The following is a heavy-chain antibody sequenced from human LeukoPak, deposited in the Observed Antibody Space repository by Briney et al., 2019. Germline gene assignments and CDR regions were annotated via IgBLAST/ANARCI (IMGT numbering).Heavy chain of an antibody. CDR1: GGSFSGYY. J-gene: IGHJ4*02. Sequence: SETLSLTCAVYGGSFSGYYWSWVRQPPGKGLEWIGEINHSGSTNYNPSLKSRVTLSVDTSKNQFSLKLSSVTAADTAVYYCASIPVDYWGQGTLVTVSS. CDR2: INHSGST. D-gene: IGHD6-19*01. V-gene: IGHV4-34*01. CDR3: ASIPVDY.